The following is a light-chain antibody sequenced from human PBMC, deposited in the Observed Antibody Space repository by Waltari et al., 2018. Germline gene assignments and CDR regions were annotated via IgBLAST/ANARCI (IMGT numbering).Light chain of an antibody. J-gene: IGKJ1*01. CDR2: DAS. CDR1: QSVGRS. V-gene: IGKV3-20*01. CDR3: QKYVNLPAT. Sequence: IVLTQSPGTLSLSPGERATLSCRASQSVGRSLAWYQKKPGQAPRLLIYDASSRATASPDRFSGSGSETDFSLTISRLEPEDFAVYYCQKYVNLPATFGQGTTVEIK.